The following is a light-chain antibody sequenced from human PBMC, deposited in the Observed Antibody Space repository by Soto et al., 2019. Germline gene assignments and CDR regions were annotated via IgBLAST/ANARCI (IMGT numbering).Light chain of an antibody. V-gene: IGKV1-5*03. CDR2: KAS. CDR1: QSISSR. Sequence: DIQVTQSPSPLSASLGDRVTITCRASQSISSRLAWYQQKPGKAPKLLIYKASSLESGVPSRFSGSGSGTEFTLTISSLQPDDFATYYCQQYNIYPLTFGGGTKVEIK. CDR3: QQYNIYPLT. J-gene: IGKJ4*01.